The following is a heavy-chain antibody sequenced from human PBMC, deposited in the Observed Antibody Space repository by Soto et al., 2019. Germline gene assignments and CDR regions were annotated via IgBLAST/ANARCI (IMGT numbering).Heavy chain of an antibody. V-gene: IGHV2-5*02. Sequence: QITLKESGPTLVKPTQTLTLTCTFSGFSLSTSGVGVGWIRQPPGKALEWLGIIYWDDDKRYSPSLKARLTITKDTSKNQVVLTMTNMDPVDTATYYCAHRPSGWYLFDYWGQGTLVTVSS. J-gene: IGHJ4*02. D-gene: IGHD6-19*01. CDR2: IYWDDDK. CDR1: GFSLSTSGVG. CDR3: AHRPSGWYLFDY.